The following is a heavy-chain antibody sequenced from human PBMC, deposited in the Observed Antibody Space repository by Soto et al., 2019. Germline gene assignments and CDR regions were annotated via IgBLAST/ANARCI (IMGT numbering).Heavy chain of an antibody. CDR2: MYHSGNT. CDR1: GDSISSNNYY. V-gene: IGHV4-39*01. CDR3: ARHRGPTGPNY. J-gene: IGHJ4*02. D-gene: IGHD3-10*01. Sequence: QLQLQESGPGLVKPSETLSLTCTVSGDSISSNNYYWGWIRQPPGKGLEWIGSMYHSGNTYHNPSPKSQVTISVDTSKIHLSLNLGSVTAADTAVYYCARHRGPTGPNYWGQGTLVTVSS.